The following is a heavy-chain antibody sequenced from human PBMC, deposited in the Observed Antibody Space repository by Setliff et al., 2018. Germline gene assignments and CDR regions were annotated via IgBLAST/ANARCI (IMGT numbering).Heavy chain of an antibody. CDR1: GGSFSGYY. V-gene: IGHV4-34*01. D-gene: IGHD3-16*01. J-gene: IGHJ6*03. CDR3: ARESRYGGYMDV. CDR2: INHSGST. Sequence: PSETLSLTCAVYGGSFSGYYWSWIRQPPGKGLEWIGEINHSGSTNYNPSLKSRVTISVDTSKNQFSLKLSSVTAADTAVYYCARESRYGGYMDVWGKGTTVTV.